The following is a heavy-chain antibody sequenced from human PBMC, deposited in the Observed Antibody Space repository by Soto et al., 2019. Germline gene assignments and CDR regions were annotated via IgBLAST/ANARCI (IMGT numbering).Heavy chain of an antibody. J-gene: IGHJ4*02. D-gene: IGHD6-13*01. V-gene: IGHV3-48*02. CDR1: GFTFSSYS. CDR3: ARDLAAAGTLEYYFNY. CDR2: ISSSSSTI. Sequence: GGSLRLSCAASGFTFSSYSMNWVRQAPGKWLEWFSYISSSSSTIYYADSVKGRLTISRDNAKNPLYRQMNSLRDEDTAVYYCARDLAAAGTLEYYFNYWGQGALVTVSS.